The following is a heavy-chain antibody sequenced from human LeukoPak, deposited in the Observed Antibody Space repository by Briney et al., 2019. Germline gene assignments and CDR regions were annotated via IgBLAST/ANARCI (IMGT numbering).Heavy chain of an antibody. D-gene: IGHD4-23*01. CDR1: GFTFGDYA. Sequence: GGSLRLSCTASGFTFGDYAMSWFRQAPGKGLEWVGFIRSRAYGGTTEYAASVKGRFTISRDDSKSIAYLQMNSLRAEDTAVYYCARPVVTPPLNGYYMDVWGKGTAVTISS. V-gene: IGHV3-49*03. CDR2: IRSRAYGGTT. J-gene: IGHJ6*03. CDR3: ARPVVTPPLNGYYMDV.